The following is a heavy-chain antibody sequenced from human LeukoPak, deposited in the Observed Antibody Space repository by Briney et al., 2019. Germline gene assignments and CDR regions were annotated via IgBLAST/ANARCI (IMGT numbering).Heavy chain of an antibody. Sequence: PGGSLRLSCAASGFTFSSYAMSWVRQAPGKGLEWVAAIRGSGDSTYYADSVKGRFTISRDNSKNTLYLQMNSLRAEDTAVYYCASSNSGSYENYYYGMDVWGQGTTVTVSS. CDR1: GFTFSSYA. J-gene: IGHJ6*02. D-gene: IGHD1-26*01. CDR2: IRGSGDST. V-gene: IGHV3-23*01. CDR3: ASSNSGSYENYYYGMDV.